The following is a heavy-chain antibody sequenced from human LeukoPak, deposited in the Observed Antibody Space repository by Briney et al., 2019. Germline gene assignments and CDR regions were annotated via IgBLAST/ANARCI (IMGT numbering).Heavy chain of an antibody. CDR1: GFTFSTYW. V-gene: IGHV3-7*01. D-gene: IGHD2-8*01. Sequence: GGSLRLSCAASGFTFSTYWMTWVRQAPGKGLEWVAHIKWDGMETYYVDSVKGRFAISRNNAKNSMYLQINKIRHEDTAVYYCAKNHVPVPNGDWFGPRGQGTLVTVS. CDR2: IKWDGMET. CDR3: AKNHVPVPNGDWFGP. J-gene: IGHJ5*02.